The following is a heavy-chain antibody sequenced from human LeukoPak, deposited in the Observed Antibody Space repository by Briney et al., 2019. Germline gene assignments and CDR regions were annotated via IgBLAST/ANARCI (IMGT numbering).Heavy chain of an antibody. CDR2: ISSSSSTI. CDR1: GVTFSSYS. V-gene: IGHV3-48*01. J-gene: IGHJ6*02. CDR3: ARDPVLRYFDSLGHPYAMDV. D-gene: IGHD3-9*01. Sequence: GGSLRLSCAASGVTFSSYSMNWVRQAPGKGLEWVSYISSSSSTIYYADSVKGGFTISRENDKKSLYLQMNSVRAEDTAGYYCARDPVLRYFDSLGHPYAMDVWGQGTTVTVSS.